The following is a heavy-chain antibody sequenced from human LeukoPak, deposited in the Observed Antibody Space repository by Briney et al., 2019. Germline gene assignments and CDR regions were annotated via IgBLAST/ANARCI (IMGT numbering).Heavy chain of an antibody. J-gene: IGHJ4*02. CDR2: IFPGDSDT. CDR3: ARRRSGSYSNFDY. Sequence: GESLKISCKGSGYSFTSYWIGWVRQMPGKGLEWMGIIFPGDSDTRYSPSFQGQVTIPADKPISTAYLQWSSLKASDTAMYYCARRRSGSYSNFDYWGQGTLVTVSS. D-gene: IGHD1-26*01. CDR1: GYSFTSYW. V-gene: IGHV5-51*01.